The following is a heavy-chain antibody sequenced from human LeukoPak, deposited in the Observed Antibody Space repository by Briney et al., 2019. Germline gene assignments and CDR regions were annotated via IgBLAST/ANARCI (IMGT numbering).Heavy chain of an antibody. V-gene: IGHV3-21*01. CDR2: ISSSSSYI. D-gene: IGHD3-3*01. CDR1: GFTFSSYA. CDR3: ARDGTPYLYYDFWSGHYYYYGIDV. Sequence: GGSLRLSCAASGFTFSSYAMSWVRQAPGKGLEWVSSISSSSSYIYYADSVKGRFTISRDNAKNSLYLQMNSLRAEDTAVYYCARDGTPYLYYDFWSGHYYYYGIDVWGQGTTVTVSS. J-gene: IGHJ6*02.